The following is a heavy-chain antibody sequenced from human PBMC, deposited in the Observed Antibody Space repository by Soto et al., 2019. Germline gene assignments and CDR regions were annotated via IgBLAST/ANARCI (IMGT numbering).Heavy chain of an antibody. CDR3: ARGGSTYAASQLLHLSRLDY. V-gene: IGHV1-69*06. Sequence: QVQLVQSGPEVMKPGSSVKVSCKASGGSVSDFAVTWVRQAPGQGLEWMGGIMPMSGTANYAQKFQGRVTITEDKSTTTAYLELSGLRSEDTAIYYCARGGSTYAASQLLHLSRLDYWGQGTLVSVFS. D-gene: IGHD2-15*01. J-gene: IGHJ4*02. CDR2: IMPMSGTA. CDR1: GGSVSDFA.